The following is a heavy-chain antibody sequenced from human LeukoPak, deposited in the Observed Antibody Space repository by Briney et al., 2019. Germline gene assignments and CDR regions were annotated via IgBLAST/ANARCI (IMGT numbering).Heavy chain of an antibody. CDR2: INHSGST. CDR3: ARAPKDDYVWGSYRSNRAYYFDY. Sequence: SETLSLTCAVYGGSFSGYYWSWIRQPPGKGLEWIGEINHSGSTNYNPSLKSRVTISVDTSKNQFSLKLSSVTAADTAVYYCARAPKDDYVWGSYRSNRAYYFDYWGQGTLVTVSS. CDR1: GGSFSGYY. J-gene: IGHJ4*02. D-gene: IGHD3-16*02. V-gene: IGHV4-34*01.